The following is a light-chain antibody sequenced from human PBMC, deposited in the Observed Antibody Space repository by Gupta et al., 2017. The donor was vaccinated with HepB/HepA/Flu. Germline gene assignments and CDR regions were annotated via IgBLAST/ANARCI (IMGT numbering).Light chain of an antibody. CDR2: DVS. J-gene: IGLJ3*02. V-gene: IGLV2-14*01. Sequence: QSALTHPASVSVSPGPSITISCTGTNSDVGGYNYVSWYQQHTGKAPKLMIYDVSKWPSGIPSRFSGSKSGNTASLTISGLQAEDEADYYCSSYTSSSTLEFGGGTKLTVL. CDR1: NSDVGGYNY. CDR3: SSYTSSSTLE.